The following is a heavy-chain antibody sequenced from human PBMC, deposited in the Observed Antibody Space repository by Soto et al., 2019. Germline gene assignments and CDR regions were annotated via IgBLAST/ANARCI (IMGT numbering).Heavy chain of an antibody. CDR1: GFTFSSFA. V-gene: IGHV3-23*01. Sequence: GGSLRLSCAASGFTFSSFAMSWVRQAPGKGLEWVSAISGSGGSAYYADSVKGRFTISRDNSKNTLYLQMNSLRAEDTAVYYCAKDFDYYYGMDVWGQGTTVTVSS. CDR3: AKDFDYYYGMDV. CDR2: ISGSGGSA. J-gene: IGHJ6*02.